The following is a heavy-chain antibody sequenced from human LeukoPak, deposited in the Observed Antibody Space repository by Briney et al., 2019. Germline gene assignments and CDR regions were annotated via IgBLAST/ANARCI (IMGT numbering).Heavy chain of an antibody. D-gene: IGHD3-10*01. Sequence: SETLSLTCTVSGDSISSYYWSWIRQPPGKGLEWIGYIYYSGSTNYNPSLKSRVTISVDTSKNQFSLKLSSVTAADTAVYYCARREGSGSYYKEAQDYWGQGTLVTVSS. CDR1: GDSISSYY. CDR3: ARREGSGSYYKEAQDY. CDR2: IYYSGST. J-gene: IGHJ4*02. V-gene: IGHV4-59*08.